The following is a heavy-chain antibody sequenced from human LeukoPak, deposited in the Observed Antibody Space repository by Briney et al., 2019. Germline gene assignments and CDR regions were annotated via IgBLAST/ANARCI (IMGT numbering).Heavy chain of an antibody. CDR3: ARYRNGYYDSSGGYYFDY. CDR1: GGSFSGYY. J-gene: IGHJ4*02. Sequence: SETLSLTCAVYGGSFSGYYWSWIRQPPGKGLEWIGEINHSGSTNYNPSLKSRVTISVDTSKNQFSLKLSSVTAADMAVYYCARYRNGYYDSSGGYYFDYWGQGTLVTVSS. CDR2: INHSGST. D-gene: IGHD3-22*01. V-gene: IGHV4-34*01.